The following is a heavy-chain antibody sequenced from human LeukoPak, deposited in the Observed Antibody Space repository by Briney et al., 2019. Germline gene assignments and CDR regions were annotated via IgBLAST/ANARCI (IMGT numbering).Heavy chain of an antibody. CDR3: ASSLDTVTMDHPYYYYGMDV. J-gene: IGHJ6*02. D-gene: IGHD4-11*01. Sequence: ASVKVSCKASGGTFSSYAISWVRQAPGQGLEWMGGIIPIFGTANYAQKFQGRVTITADESTSTAYMELSSLRSEDTAVYYCASSLDTVTMDHPYYYYGMDVWGQGTTVTVSS. CDR1: GGTFSSYA. CDR2: IIPIFGTA. V-gene: IGHV1-69*13.